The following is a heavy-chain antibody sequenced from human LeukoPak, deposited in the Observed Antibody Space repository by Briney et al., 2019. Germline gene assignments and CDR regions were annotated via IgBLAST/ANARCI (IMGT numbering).Heavy chain of an antibody. CDR3: ARDSSSWHSGGH. D-gene: IGHD6-13*01. CDR2: ISSCSSYI. V-gene: IGHV3-21*01. CDR1: GFTFSSYS. Sequence: GGSLTLSCAASGFTFSSYSMNWVRQAPGKGLEWVSSISSCSSYIYYADSVKGRFTISRDNAKNSLYLQMNSLRAEDTAVYYCARDSSSWHSGGHWGRGPLDRVSS. J-gene: IGHJ1*01.